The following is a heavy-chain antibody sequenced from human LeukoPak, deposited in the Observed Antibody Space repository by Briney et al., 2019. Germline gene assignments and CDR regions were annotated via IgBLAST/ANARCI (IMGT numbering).Heavy chain of an antibody. Sequence: SQTLSLTCTVSGGSITSGEYHWSWIRQPPGKGLEWIGYIYHRGSTYDNPSLKSRLTMSVDTSKNQFSLNLSSVTAADTAVYYCARVGVSNFHDTFDHWGQGTMVTVSS. D-gene: IGHD3-16*01. CDR2: IYHRGST. J-gene: IGHJ3*01. CDR3: ARVGVSNFHDTFDH. V-gene: IGHV4-30-4*01. CDR1: GGSITSGEYH.